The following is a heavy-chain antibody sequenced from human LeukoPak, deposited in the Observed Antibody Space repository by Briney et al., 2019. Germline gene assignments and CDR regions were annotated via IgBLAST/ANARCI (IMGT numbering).Heavy chain of an antibody. Sequence: PSETLSLTCTVSGASISSYYWSWIRQPPGKGLEWIGYIYYSGSPNYNPSLKSRVTISVDTSKNQFSLKLSSVTAADTAVYYCARRGRVAAGSYLDYWGQGTLVTVSS. J-gene: IGHJ4*02. CDR1: GASISSYY. V-gene: IGHV4-59*08. CDR2: IYYSGSP. CDR3: ARRGRVAAGSYLDY. D-gene: IGHD6-13*01.